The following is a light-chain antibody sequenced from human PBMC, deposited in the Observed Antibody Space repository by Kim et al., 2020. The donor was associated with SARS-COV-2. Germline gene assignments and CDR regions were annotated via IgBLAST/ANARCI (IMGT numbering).Light chain of an antibody. J-gene: IGKJ4*01. V-gene: IGKV1-5*01. CDR3: QQSNSYFVLT. CDR1: QSIYTW. CDR2: DAS. Sequence: DIQMTQSPSTLSASVGDRVTITCRASQSIYTWLAWYQHKPGKAPKLLIYDASNLESGVPSRFSGSGSGTEFTLTISSLQPDDLATYYLQQSNSYFVLTFCGGTKVDI.